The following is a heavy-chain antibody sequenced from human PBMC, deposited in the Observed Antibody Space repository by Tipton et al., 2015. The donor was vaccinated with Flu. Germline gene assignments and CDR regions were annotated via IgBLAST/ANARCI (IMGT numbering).Heavy chain of an antibody. CDR3: VQLKFL. CDR1: GFTFSTYE. CDR2: IKEDGRET. V-gene: IGHV3-7*01. Sequence: VQLVQSGGGFVQPGGSLRLSCAASGFTFSTYEMNWVRQAPGKGLEWVANIKEDGRETYYADSVKGRFTISRDNAKRSLFLQMNSLRAEDTAVYYCVQLKFLWGQGTLVSVSS. D-gene: IGHD1-1*01. J-gene: IGHJ4*02.